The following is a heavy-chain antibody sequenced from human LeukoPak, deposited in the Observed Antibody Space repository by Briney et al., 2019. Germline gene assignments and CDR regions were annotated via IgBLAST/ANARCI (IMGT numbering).Heavy chain of an antibody. J-gene: IGHJ4*02. D-gene: IGHD2-2*01. CDR3: ASGSSTSCYD. V-gene: IGHV3-74*01. Sequence: GGSLRLSCAASGFTFSSYWMHWVRQAPGKGLVWVSRINTGGSSTSYAGSVKGRFTISRDNAKNTLYLQMNSLRAEDTAVYYCASGSSTSCYDWGQGTLVTVSS. CDR2: INTGGSST. CDR1: GFTFSSYW.